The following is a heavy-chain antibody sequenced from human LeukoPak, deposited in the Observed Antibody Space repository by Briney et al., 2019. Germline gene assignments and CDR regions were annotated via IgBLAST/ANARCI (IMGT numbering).Heavy chain of an antibody. J-gene: IGHJ4*02. V-gene: IGHV3-64D*09. CDR1: GFTFSRYA. CDR3: VKDVGGSYAFDY. D-gene: IGHD1-26*01. CDR2: INDNGGRT. Sequence: GGSLRLSCSASGFTFSRYAMHWVRQAPGKGMEYVSGINDNGGRTHYGDSVKGRFSISRDNSKNTLHLQMSTLRAEDTALYYCVKDVGGSYAFDYWGQGILVTVTS.